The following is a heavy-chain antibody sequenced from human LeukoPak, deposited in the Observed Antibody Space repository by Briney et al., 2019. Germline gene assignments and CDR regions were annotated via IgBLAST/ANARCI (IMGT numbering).Heavy chain of an antibody. CDR3: AKEVGTFTLDY. D-gene: IGHD1-26*01. V-gene: IGHV3-30*01. Sequence: GGSLRLSCAASGFTFSTYVMHWVRQAPGKGLQWVAVILYDGSDKYYADSVKGRFTISRDNSRNTLYLQMNSLRVEDTAVYYCAKEVGTFTLDYWGQGTLVTVSS. J-gene: IGHJ4*02. CDR1: GFTFSTYV. CDR2: ILYDGSDK.